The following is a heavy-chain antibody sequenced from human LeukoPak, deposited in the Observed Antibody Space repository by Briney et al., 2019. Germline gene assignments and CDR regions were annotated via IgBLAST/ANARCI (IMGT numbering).Heavy chain of an antibody. J-gene: IGHJ6*02. CDR3: ARGGYSYGLSYYYYGMDV. Sequence: ASVKVSCKASGYTFTSYYMHWVRQAPGQGLEWMGIINPSGGSTSYAQKFQGRVTMTRDTSTSTVYMEPSSLRSEDTAVYYCARGGYSYGLSYYYYGMDVWGQGTTVTVSS. D-gene: IGHD5-18*01. CDR1: GYTFTSYY. V-gene: IGHV1-46*01. CDR2: INPSGGST.